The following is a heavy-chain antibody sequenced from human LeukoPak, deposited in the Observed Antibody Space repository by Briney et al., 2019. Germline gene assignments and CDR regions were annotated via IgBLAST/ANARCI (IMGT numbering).Heavy chain of an antibody. J-gene: IGHJ4*02. CDR2: FFDSGRI. CDR1: GGSIRSGGLS. V-gene: IGHV4-30-4*07. D-gene: IGHD1-14*01. CDR3: AGSLDHGPVDY. Sequence: SETQSLTCAVSGGSIRSGGLSWSWIRQAPGKGLEWIGYFFDSGRIYYNPSLKSPVRISMDASKNQFSLKLSSVTAADTAVHYCAGSLDHGPVDYWGQGTLVTVSS.